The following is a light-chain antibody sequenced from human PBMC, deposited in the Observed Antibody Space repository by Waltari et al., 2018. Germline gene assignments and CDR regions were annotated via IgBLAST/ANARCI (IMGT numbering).Light chain of an antibody. V-gene: IGKV3-11*01. CDR2: DAS. CDR1: QSVSSY. Sequence: EIVLTQSPATLSLSPGERATLSCRASQSVSSYLAWYQQKPGQPPRLLLYDASNRATGIPARFSGSGSGTDFTLTISSLEPEDFAVYYCQQRSKWPLTFGGGTKVEIK. J-gene: IGKJ4*01. CDR3: QQRSKWPLT.